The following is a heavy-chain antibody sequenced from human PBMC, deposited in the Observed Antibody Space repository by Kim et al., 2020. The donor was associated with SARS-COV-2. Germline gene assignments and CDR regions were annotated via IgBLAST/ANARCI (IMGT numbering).Heavy chain of an antibody. Sequence: GGSLRLSCAASGFSLSGSAMHWVRQASGKGLEWVGRIRSKANSYATAYAASVKGRFTISRDDSKNTAYLQMNSLKTEDTAVYYCTRGSPCSGSYWDAFDIWGQGTLVTVSS. D-gene: IGHD1-26*01. CDR3: TRGSPCSGSYWDAFDI. J-gene: IGHJ3*02. CDR1: GFSLSGSA. CDR2: IRSKANSYAT. V-gene: IGHV3-73*01.